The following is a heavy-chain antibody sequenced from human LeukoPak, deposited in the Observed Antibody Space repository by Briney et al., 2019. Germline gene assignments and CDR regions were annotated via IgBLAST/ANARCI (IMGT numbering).Heavy chain of an antibody. Sequence: GGSLRLSCAATRFTFSNFAMSWVRQAPGKGPEWVSAISGSGGSTYYADSVKGQFTISRDNSKNALFLQMNSLRAEDTAVYYCAKSGPYCRSTSCSYFDYWGQGTLVTVSS. V-gene: IGHV3-23*01. CDR3: AKSGPYCRSTSCSYFDY. CDR2: ISGSGGST. J-gene: IGHJ4*02. D-gene: IGHD2-2*01. CDR1: RFTFSNFA.